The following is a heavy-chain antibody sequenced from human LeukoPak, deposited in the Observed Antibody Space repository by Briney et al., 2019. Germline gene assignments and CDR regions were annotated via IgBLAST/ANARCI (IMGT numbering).Heavy chain of an antibody. Sequence: ASVKVSCKASGYTFTSYDINWVRQATGQGLEWMGWMNPNSGNTGYAQKFQGRVTMTRNTSISTAYMELSSLRSEDTAVYYCARATRGSWLSVIWFDPWGQGTLVTVSS. CDR1: GYTFTSYD. J-gene: IGHJ5*02. CDR2: MNPNSGNT. CDR3: ARATRGSWLSVIWFDP. V-gene: IGHV1-8*01. D-gene: IGHD6-13*01.